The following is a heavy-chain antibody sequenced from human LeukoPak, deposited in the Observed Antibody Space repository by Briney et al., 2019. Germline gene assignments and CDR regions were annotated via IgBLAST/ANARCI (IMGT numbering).Heavy chain of an antibody. V-gene: IGHV3-30-3*01. D-gene: IGHD1-26*01. J-gene: IGHJ4*02. CDR3: AKARREGDLLTCIDS. CDR2: ISYDGSNK. CDR1: GFTFSSYA. Sequence: GGSLRLSCAASGFTFSSYAMHWVRQAPGKGLEWVAVISYDGSNKYYADSVKGRFTISRDNSKNTLYLHMNSLRAEDTAMYYCAKARREGDLLTCIDSWGQGALVTVSS.